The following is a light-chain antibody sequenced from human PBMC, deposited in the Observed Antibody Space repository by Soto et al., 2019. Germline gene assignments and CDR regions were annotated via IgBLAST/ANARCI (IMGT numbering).Light chain of an antibody. CDR1: QSVSSN. CDR2: GAS. CDR3: NQYNNWPLT. V-gene: IGKV3D-15*01. Sequence: EIVMTQSPATLSVSPGERATLSCRASQSVSSNLAWYQQKPGQAPRLLICGASTRATGIPAKFSGSGSRTEFTLTISSLQSEDFAVYYCNQYNNWPLTFGGGINVETK. J-gene: IGKJ4*01.